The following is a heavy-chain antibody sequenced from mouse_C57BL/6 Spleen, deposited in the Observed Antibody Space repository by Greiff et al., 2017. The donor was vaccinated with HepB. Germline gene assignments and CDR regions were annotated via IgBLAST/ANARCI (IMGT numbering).Heavy chain of an antibody. CDR2: INPSSGYT. CDR3: ARTFITTVVAPFGY. Sequence: VQLQPSGAELARPGASVKMSCKASGYTFTSYTMHWVKQRPGQGLEWIGYINPSSGYTKYNQKFKDKATLTADKSSSTAYMQLSSLTSEDSAVYYCARTFITTVVAPFGYWGQGTLVTVSA. J-gene: IGHJ3*01. CDR1: GYTFTSYT. D-gene: IGHD1-1*01. V-gene: IGHV1-4*01.